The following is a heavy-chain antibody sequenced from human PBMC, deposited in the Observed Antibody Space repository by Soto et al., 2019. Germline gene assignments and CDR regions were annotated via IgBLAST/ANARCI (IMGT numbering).Heavy chain of an antibody. CDR1: GFTFSSYW. CDR3: ASGGFVLDGYNDNGMDV. CDR2: IKQDGSEK. V-gene: IGHV3-7*03. D-gene: IGHD3-10*01. J-gene: IGHJ6*02. Sequence: PGGSLRLSCAASGFTFSSYWMSWVRQAPGKGLEWVANIKQDGSEKYYVDSVKGRFTISRDNAKNSLYLQMNSLRAEDTAVYYCASGGFVLDGYNDNGMDVWGQGTTVTVS.